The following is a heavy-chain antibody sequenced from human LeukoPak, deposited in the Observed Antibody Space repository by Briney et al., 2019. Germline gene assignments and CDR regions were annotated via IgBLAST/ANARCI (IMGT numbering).Heavy chain of an antibody. CDR1: GFTFGDYA. V-gene: IGHV3-49*03. CDR3: TRAPYYDSSGYYKTGVYYYGMDV. J-gene: IGHJ6*02. D-gene: IGHD3-22*01. CDR2: IRSKAYGGTT. Sequence: GGSLRLSCTASGFTFGDYAMSWFRQAPGKGLEWVGFIRSKAYGGTTEYAASVKGRFTISRDDYKSIAYLQMNSLKTEDTAVYYCTRAPYYDSSGYYKTGVYYYGMDVWGQGTTVTVSS.